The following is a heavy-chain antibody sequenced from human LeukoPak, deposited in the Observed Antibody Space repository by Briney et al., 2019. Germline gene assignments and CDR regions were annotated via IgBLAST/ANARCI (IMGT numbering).Heavy chain of an antibody. CDR2: ISGSGGST. CDR3: ARVSGYGYYYYYYMDV. CDR1: GFTFSNYA. D-gene: IGHD3-22*01. Sequence: PGGSLRLSRAASGFTFSNYAMSWARQAPRKGLEWVSAISGSGGSTYYADSVKGRFPISRDKSKNTLYLQMNSLRAEDTAVYYCARVSGYGYYYYYYMDVWGKGTTVTVSS. V-gene: IGHV3-23*01. J-gene: IGHJ6*03.